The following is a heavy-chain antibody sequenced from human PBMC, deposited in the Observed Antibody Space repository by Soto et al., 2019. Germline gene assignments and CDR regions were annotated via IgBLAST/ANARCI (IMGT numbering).Heavy chain of an antibody. D-gene: IGHD1-26*01. V-gene: IGHV1-69*01. J-gene: IGHJ4*02. CDR1: GGTFSSYA. Sequence: QVQLVQSGAEVKKPGSSVKVSCKVSGGTFSSYAISWVRQAPGQGLEWMGGIIPIFGTANYAQKFQGRVTITADESTSTAYMELSSLRSEDTAVYYCARGAHSGSYHDPDYWGQGTLVTVSS. CDR3: ARGAHSGSYHDPDY. CDR2: IIPIFGTA.